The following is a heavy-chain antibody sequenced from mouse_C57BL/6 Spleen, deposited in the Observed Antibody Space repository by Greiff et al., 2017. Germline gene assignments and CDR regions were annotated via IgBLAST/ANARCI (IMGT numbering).Heavy chain of an antibody. D-gene: IGHD2-13*01. CDR2: INPENGGT. V-gene: IGHV1-22*01. CDR3: ARSDDCGVDY. Sequence: EVQLVESGPELVKPGASVKMSCKASGFTFKDYNMHWVKQSPGKSLEWIGYINPENGGTRYNPKFKGKATLTVDKSSSTAYMELRSLTSEDSAVYYCARSDDCGVDYWGKGTTVTVSS. J-gene: IGHJ2*01. CDR1: GFTFKDYN.